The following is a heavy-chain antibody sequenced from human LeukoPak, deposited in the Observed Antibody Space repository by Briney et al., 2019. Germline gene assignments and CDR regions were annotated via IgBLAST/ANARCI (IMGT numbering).Heavy chain of an antibody. CDR3: AREAGAAAGMLAGWFDP. V-gene: IGHV4-38-2*02. CDR2: IYHSGST. CDR1: GYSISSGYY. Sequence: SEALSLTCTVSGYSISSGYYWGWIRQPPGKGLEWIGSIYHSGSTYYNPSLKSRVTISVDKSKNQFSLKLSSVTAADTAVYYCAREAGAAAGMLAGWFDPWGQGTLVTVSS. J-gene: IGHJ5*02. D-gene: IGHD6-13*01.